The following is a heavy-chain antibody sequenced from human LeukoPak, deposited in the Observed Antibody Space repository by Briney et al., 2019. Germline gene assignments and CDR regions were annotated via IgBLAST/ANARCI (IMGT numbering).Heavy chain of an antibody. CDR3: TTDAIVVVTALDY. V-gene: IGHV3-15*01. J-gene: IGHJ4*02. Sequence: GGSLRLSCAASGFTFSNAWMSWVRQAPGKGLEWVGRIKSKTDGGTTDYAAPVKGRFTISRDDSKNTLYLQMNSLKTEDTAVYYCTTDAIVVVTALDYWGQGTLVTVSS. D-gene: IGHD2-21*02. CDR1: GFTFSNAW. CDR2: IKSKTDGGTT.